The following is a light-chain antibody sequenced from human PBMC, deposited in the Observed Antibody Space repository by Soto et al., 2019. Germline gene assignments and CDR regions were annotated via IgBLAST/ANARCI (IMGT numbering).Light chain of an antibody. CDR2: DVS. CDR1: SGDIGDYNY. J-gene: IGLJ1*01. CDR3: CSYTRSGTLI. V-gene: IGLV2-14*01. Sequence: QSALTQPASVSGSPGQSITISCVGTSGDIGDYNYVSWYQQHPGKVPKVIIYDVSNRRSGGSYRVSGTKSGNTAPLTVAGPKAEDEADYYCCSYTRSGTLIFGTGTKLTVL.